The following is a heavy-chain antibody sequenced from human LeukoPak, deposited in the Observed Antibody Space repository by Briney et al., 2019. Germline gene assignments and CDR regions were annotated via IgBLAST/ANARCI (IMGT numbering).Heavy chain of an antibody. CDR3: ARAGYYGRTDDPYYFDY. CDR1: GYTFTSYY. V-gene: IGHV1-46*01. D-gene: IGHD3-10*01. J-gene: IGHJ4*02. Sequence: ASVKVSCKASGYTFTSYYMHWVRQAPGQGLEWMGIINPSGGSTSYAQKFQGRVTMTRDTSTSTVYMELSSLRSEDTAVYYCARAGYYGRTDDPYYFDYWGQGTLVTVSS. CDR2: INPSGGST.